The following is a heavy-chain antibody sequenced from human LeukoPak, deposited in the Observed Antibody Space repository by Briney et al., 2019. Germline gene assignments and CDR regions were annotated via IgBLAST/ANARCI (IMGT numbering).Heavy chain of an antibody. Sequence: GGSLRLSCAASGFTFSSYAMTWVRQAPGKGLEWVSAMSVIGGSTYYADSVKGRFTISRDDSKNTLYLQMNSLRAEDTAVYYCAKDQTCGSMDVWGKGITVTVSS. V-gene: IGHV3-23*01. CDR2: MSVIGGST. CDR1: GFTFSSYA. J-gene: IGHJ6*03. CDR3: AKDQTCGSMDV. D-gene: IGHD3-10*01.